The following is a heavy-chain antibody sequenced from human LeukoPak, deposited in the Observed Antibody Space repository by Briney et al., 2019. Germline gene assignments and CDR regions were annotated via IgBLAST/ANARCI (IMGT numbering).Heavy chain of an antibody. J-gene: IGHJ4*02. CDR1: GGSISSSSYY. CDR2: IYYSGST. CDR3: ARGAAGTGAADY. Sequence: SETLSLTCTVSGGSISSSSYYWGWVRQPPGRGLEWIGNIYYSGSTYYNPSLKSRLTISVDSSKNQFSLRLSSVTAADTAVYFCARGAAGTGAADYWGQGTLVTVSS. V-gene: IGHV4-39*07. D-gene: IGHD6-13*01.